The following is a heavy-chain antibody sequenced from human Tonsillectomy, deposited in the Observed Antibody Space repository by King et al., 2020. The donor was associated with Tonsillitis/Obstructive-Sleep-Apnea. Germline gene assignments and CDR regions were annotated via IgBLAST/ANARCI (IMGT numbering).Heavy chain of an antibody. D-gene: IGHD6-6*01. Sequence: QLVQSGAEVKKPGESLEISCKGSGYSFTNYWIGWVRQMPGKGLEWMGIIYPDYSDTRYSPSFQGQVTISADKSISTAYLQWSSLKASDTAVYYCVRRYSSSSPYFDYWGQGTLVTVSS. J-gene: IGHJ4*02. CDR3: VRRYSSSSPYFDY. CDR2: IYPDYSDT. V-gene: IGHV5-51*01. CDR1: GYSFTNYW.